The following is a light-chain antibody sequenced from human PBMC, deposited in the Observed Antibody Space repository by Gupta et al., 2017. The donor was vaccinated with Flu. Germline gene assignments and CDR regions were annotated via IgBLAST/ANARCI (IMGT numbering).Light chain of an antibody. CDR3: HVWDSSANNGV. Sequence: SFVVPLPPSVSGAPGQTARHTCGGENMGSKMVHWYQQKPGHAPVLVVYDDTHRPSGITERVSGSNSGNTATLTISRVEAGDEADYYCHVWDSSANNGVFAGGTKLTVL. CDR1: NMGSKM. CDR2: DDT. V-gene: IGLV3-21*02. J-gene: IGLJ3*02.